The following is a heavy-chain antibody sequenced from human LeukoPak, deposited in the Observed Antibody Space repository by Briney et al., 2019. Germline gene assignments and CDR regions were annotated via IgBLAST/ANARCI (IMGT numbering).Heavy chain of an antibody. CDR3: TRVRHGDYFDY. D-gene: IGHD4-17*01. J-gene: IGHJ4*02. Sequence: GGSLRLSCAASGFSISDHYMDWVRQAPGKGLEWVGRVRNKPNGYTTDYGTSVKGRFTISRDDSKNSLYLQMNSLTSEDSAVYYWTRVRHGDYFDYWGQGTLVSVSS. CDR2: VRNKPNGYTT. CDR1: GFSISDHY. V-gene: IGHV3-72*01.